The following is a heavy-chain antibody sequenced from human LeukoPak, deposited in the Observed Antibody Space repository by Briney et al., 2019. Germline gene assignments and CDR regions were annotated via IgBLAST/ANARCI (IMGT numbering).Heavy chain of an antibody. D-gene: IGHD5-12*01. CDR1: GFTFSHYW. J-gene: IGHJ5*02. CDR2: IKEDGSIE. Sequence: PGGSLRLSCVASGFTFSHYWMSWVRQAPGKGLEWVANIKEDGSIEDYVDSVKGRFTVSGDNAKNSLYLEMNSLRVEDTAVYYCVSQQVAPPWGQGTLVIVSS. V-gene: IGHV3-7*01. CDR3: VSQQVAPP.